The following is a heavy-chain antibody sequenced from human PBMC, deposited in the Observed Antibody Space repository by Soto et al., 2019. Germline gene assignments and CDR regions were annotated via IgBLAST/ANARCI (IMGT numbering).Heavy chain of an antibody. Sequence: QVQLVQSGAEVKRPGSSVKVSCKASGGTFSSSAFNWVRQAPGHGLEWMGAITPIFATANYAQRFQGRLTISAAASTTTVYMYLGSLTFDDTALYYSASPSAAGLFWGQGSLVTVSS. CDR3: ASPSAAGLF. V-gene: IGHV1-69*01. CDR1: GGTFSSSA. J-gene: IGHJ4*02. CDR2: ITPIFATA.